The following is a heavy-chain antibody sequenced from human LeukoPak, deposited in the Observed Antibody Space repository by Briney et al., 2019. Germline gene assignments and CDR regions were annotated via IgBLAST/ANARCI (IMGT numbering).Heavy chain of an antibody. CDR2: INHSGST. CDR3: ARGGGRRGDAFDI. Sequence: SETLSLTCAVYGESFSGYYWSWIRQPPGKGLEWIGEINHSGSTNYNPSLKSRVTISVDTSKNQFSLKLSSVTAADTAVYYCARGGGRRGDAFDIWGQGTMVTVSS. D-gene: IGHD2-15*01. CDR1: GESFSGYY. V-gene: IGHV4-34*01. J-gene: IGHJ3*02.